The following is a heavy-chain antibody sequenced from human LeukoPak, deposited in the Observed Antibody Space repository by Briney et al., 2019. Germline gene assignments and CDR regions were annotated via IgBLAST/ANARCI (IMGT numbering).Heavy chain of an antibody. D-gene: IGHD1-26*01. Sequence: AGGSLRLSCAASGSTFSNYAMNWVRQAPGRGLEWVSAISGSGGSTYYADSVKGRFTISRDNSKNTLYLQMNSLRAEDTAVYYCAKDLAGSGSYSFDYWGQGTLVTVSS. CDR1: GSTFSNYA. CDR2: ISGSGGST. V-gene: IGHV3-23*01. J-gene: IGHJ4*02. CDR3: AKDLAGSGSYSFDY.